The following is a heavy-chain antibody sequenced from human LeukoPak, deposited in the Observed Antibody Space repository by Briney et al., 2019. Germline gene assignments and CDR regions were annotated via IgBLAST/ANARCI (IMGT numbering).Heavy chain of an antibody. CDR1: GXTFSSYE. J-gene: IGHJ6*02. CDR2: LSSSGSAT. Sequence: GGSLRLSCAASGXTFSSYEMNWVRQAPGKGLESVSYLSSSGSATYYADSVRGRFTVSRDNAKNSLSLQMNSLRAEDTAVYYCARVRAAYYYGMDVWGRGTTVTVSS. CDR3: ARVRAAYYYGMDV. V-gene: IGHV3-48*03.